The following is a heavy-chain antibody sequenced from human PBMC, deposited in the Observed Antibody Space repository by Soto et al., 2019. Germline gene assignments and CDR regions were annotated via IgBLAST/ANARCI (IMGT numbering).Heavy chain of an antibody. CDR2: ISGSGGST. J-gene: IGHJ6*02. Sequence: EVQLLESGGGLVQPGGSLRLSCAASGFTFSSYAMSWVRQAPGKGLEWVSAISGSGGSTYYADSVKGRFTISRDNSKNTLYLQMNSLRAEDTAVYYCAKCLGYCSGGSCYPWHYYYGMDVWGQGTTVTVSS. CDR1: GFTFSSYA. V-gene: IGHV3-23*01. D-gene: IGHD2-15*01. CDR3: AKCLGYCSGGSCYPWHYYYGMDV.